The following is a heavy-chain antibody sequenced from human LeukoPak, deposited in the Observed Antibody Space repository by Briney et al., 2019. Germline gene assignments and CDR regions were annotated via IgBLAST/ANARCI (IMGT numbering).Heavy chain of an antibody. D-gene: IGHD3-3*01. CDR1: GFTFSSYA. CDR3: AKGSSAIFGLFDP. J-gene: IGHJ5*02. Sequence: TGGSLRLSCAASGFTFSSYAMSWVRQAPGKGLEWVSAVSGSGGSTYYADSVKGRFTISRDNSKNTLYLQMNSLRAEDTAVYYCAKGSSAIFGLFDPWGQGTLVTVSS. CDR2: VSGSGGST. V-gene: IGHV3-23*01.